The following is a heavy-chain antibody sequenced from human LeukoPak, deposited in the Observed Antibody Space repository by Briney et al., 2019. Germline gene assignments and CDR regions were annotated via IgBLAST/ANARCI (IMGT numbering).Heavy chain of an antibody. J-gene: IGHJ4*02. V-gene: IGHV3-33*08. D-gene: IGHD2-21*02. CDR2: LWYDGTNE. CDR3: ARDIVVVTAPGDY. Sequence: GGSLRLSCAASGFTVSNYNMNWVRQAPGKGLGWVAVLWYDGTNEYYADSVKGRFTISRDNSKNTLYLQMNSLRAEDTAVYYCARDIVVVTAPGDYWGQGTLVTVSS. CDR1: GFTVSNYN.